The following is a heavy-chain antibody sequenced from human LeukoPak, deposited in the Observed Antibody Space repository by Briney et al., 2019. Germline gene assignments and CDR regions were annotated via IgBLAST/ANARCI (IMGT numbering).Heavy chain of an antibody. CDR3: VRDYDTSGPQKNYFDF. V-gene: IGHV1-18*01. CDR1: GYTFTSYA. J-gene: IGHJ4*02. Sequence: ASVKVSCKASGYTFTSYAISWVRQAPGQGLEWMGWLSGDNGNTNYAQKLQGRVTVTTDTSTSTAYMELSSLRSGDTAVYYCVRDYDTSGPQKNYFDFWGQGTLVTVSS. D-gene: IGHD3-22*01. CDR2: LSGDNGNT.